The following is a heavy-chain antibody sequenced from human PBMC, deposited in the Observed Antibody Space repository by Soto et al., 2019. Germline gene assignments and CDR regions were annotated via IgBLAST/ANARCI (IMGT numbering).Heavy chain of an antibody. Sequence: QVQLQESGPGLVKPSQTLSLTCTVSGGSISSGGYYWSWIRQHPGKGLEWIGYIYYSGSTYYNPPLKRRVTISVDTSKNQFSLKLSSVTAADTAVYYCARGATVTTARPWYFDLWGRGTLVTVSS. J-gene: IGHJ2*01. CDR3: ARGATVTTARPWYFDL. V-gene: IGHV4-31*03. CDR2: IYYSGST. D-gene: IGHD4-17*01. CDR1: GGSISSGGYY.